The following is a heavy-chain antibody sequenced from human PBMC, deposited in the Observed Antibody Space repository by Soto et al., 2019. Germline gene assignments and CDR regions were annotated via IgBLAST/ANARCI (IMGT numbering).Heavy chain of an antibody. CDR1: GYTFTNFY. D-gene: IGHD1-26*01. CDR3: ARVRVGATTADYYYYGLDV. V-gene: IGHV1-46*01. CDR2: INPNAGFT. Sequence: QVQLVQSGAEVKKPGASVKVSCKASGYTFTNFYMHWVRQAPGQGLEWMGIINPNAGFTTYAQKYQGRVTMTRDTYTSTVYMELSRLTSEDSALYYCARVRVGATTADYYYYGLDVWGLGTTVAVSS. J-gene: IGHJ6*02.